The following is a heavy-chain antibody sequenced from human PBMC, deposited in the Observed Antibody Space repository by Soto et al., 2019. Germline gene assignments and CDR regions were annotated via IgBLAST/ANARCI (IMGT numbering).Heavy chain of an antibody. V-gene: IGHV1-18*01. Sequence: QVQLVQSGAEVKKPGASVKVSCKASGYTFTSYGISWVRQAPGQGLEWMGWISAYNGNTNYAQKLQGRGTMTTATPRSTAYMELRSLRSDGPAVHYCATGSVPAGTMPFVYWGQGTLVTVSS. D-gene: IGHD2-2*01. CDR2: ISAYNGNT. J-gene: IGHJ4*02. CDR1: GYTFTSYG. CDR3: ATGSVPAGTMPFVY.